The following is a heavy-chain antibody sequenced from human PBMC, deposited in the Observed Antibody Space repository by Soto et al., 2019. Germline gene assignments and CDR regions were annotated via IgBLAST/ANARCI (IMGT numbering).Heavy chain of an antibody. Sequence: RSETLSLTCADSGYSISSGYYWGCIRQPPGKGLEWIGSIYHSGSTYYNPSLKSRVTISVDTSKNQFSLKLSSVTAADTSVYYSARSRGTMVRGVIPNDAFDIWGQGTMVTVSS. V-gene: IGHV4-38-2*01. CDR2: IYHSGST. D-gene: IGHD3-10*01. CDR3: ARSRGTMVRGVIPNDAFDI. J-gene: IGHJ3*02. CDR1: GYSISSGYY.